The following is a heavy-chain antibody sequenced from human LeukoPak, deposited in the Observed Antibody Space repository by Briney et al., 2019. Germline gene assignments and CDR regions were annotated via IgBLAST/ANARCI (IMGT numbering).Heavy chain of an antibody. V-gene: IGHV3-74*01. CDR3: VRGNDYGGPHY. CDR2: IDRDGSRI. Sequence: GGSLRLSCAVSGFTFSSYWMHWVRQAPGKGLVWVSRIDRDGSRINYADPVKGRFTISRDNGKNTLFLQMNSLRAEDAAVYYCVRGNDYGGPHYWGQGTLVTVSS. J-gene: IGHJ4*02. D-gene: IGHD4-23*01. CDR1: GFTFSSYW.